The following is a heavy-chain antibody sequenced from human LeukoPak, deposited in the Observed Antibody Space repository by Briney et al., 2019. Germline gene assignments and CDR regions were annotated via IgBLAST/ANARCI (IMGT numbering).Heavy chain of an antibody. Sequence: SETLSLTCAVYGGSFSGYYWSWIRQPPGKGLEWIGYIFYTGDSNHNPSFKSRVSISLDTSKDQISLKLSSVTAADTAVYYCARHRFASPLDSWGQGTLVTVSS. J-gene: IGHJ4*02. CDR3: ARHRFASPLDS. CDR1: GGSFSGYY. CDR2: IFYTGDS. V-gene: IGHV4-59*08. D-gene: IGHD2-21*01.